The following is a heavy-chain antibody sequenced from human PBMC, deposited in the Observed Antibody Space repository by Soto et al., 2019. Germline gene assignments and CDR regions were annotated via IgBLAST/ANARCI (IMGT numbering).Heavy chain of an antibody. CDR3: VRELGLAY. V-gene: IGHV3-7*03. D-gene: IGHD7-27*01. CDR2: INKDGSQK. J-gene: IGHJ4*02. CDR1: GFTLSNYW. Sequence: GGSMRLSCAASGFTLSNYWMTWVRQAPGKGLEWVANINKDGSQKNYVDSVKGRFTIARDNGQNSLSLQINSLRVEDTAVYYCVRELGLAYWGQGALVTVSS.